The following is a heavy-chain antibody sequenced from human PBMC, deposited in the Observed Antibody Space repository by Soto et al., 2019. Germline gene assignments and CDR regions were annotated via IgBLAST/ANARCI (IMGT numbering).Heavy chain of an antibody. Sequence: ASVKVSCKASGYTFTGYYMHWVRQSPGQRLEWMGWINPNSGGTNYAQKFQGRVTMTRDTSISTAYMELSRLRSDDTAVYYCAREGAPYCSSTSCLTYYYYGMDVWGQGTTVTVSS. CDR3: AREGAPYCSSTSCLTYYYYGMDV. CDR2: INPNSGGT. D-gene: IGHD2-2*01. V-gene: IGHV1-2*02. J-gene: IGHJ6*02. CDR1: GYTFTGYY.